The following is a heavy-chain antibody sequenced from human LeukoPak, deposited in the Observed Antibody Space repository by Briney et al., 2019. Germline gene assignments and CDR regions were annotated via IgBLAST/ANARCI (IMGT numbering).Heavy chain of an antibody. CDR1: GFTFSSYG. CDR2: IWYDGSNK. J-gene: IGHJ4*02. V-gene: IGHV3-33*01. Sequence: GGSLRLSCAASGFTFSSYGMHWVRQAPGKGLEWVAVIWYDGSNKYYADSVKGRFTISRDNSKSTLYLQMYSLRAEDTAVYYCAREKLYYDSSGLDYWGQGTLVTVSS. CDR3: AREKLYYDSSGLDY. D-gene: IGHD3-22*01.